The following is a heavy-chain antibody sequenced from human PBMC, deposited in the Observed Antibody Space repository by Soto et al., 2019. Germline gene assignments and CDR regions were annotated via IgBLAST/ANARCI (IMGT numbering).Heavy chain of an antibody. V-gene: IGHV4-59*01. Sequence: SETLSLTCTVSGGSISSYYWSWIRQPPGKGLEWIGYIYYSGSTNYNPSLKSRVTISVDTSKNQFSRKLSSVTAADTAVYYCARTTYYFDYWGQGTLDTVSS. CDR3: ARTTYYFDY. CDR2: IYYSGST. CDR1: GGSISSYY. J-gene: IGHJ4*02. D-gene: IGHD4-17*01.